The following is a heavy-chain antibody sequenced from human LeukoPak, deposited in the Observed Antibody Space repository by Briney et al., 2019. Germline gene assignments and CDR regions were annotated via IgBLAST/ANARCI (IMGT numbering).Heavy chain of an antibody. CDR3: ALDLGYCSSTSCYWVGWFDP. D-gene: IGHD2-2*01. Sequence: ASVKVSCKASGYTFTSYGISWVRQAPGQGLEWMGWISAYNGNTNYAQKLQGRVTMTTDTSTSTAYMELRSLRSDDTAVYYCALDLGYCSSTSCYWVGWFDPWGQGTLVTVSS. J-gene: IGHJ5*02. CDR2: ISAYNGNT. V-gene: IGHV1-18*01. CDR1: GYTFTSYG.